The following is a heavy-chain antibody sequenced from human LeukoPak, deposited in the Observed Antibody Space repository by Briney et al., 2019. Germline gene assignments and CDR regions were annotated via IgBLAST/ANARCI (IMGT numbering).Heavy chain of an antibody. J-gene: IGHJ4*02. V-gene: IGHV3-30*02. CDR2: IRYDGSNK. Sequence: GGSLRLSCAASGFTFSSYGMHWFRQAPGKGLGWVAFIRYDGSNKYYADSVKGRFTISRDNSKNTPYLQMNSLSAEDPAVHYCAKDTVAGFDYWGQGTLVTVSS. CDR1: GFTFSSYG. D-gene: IGHD4-23*01. CDR3: AKDTVAGFDY.